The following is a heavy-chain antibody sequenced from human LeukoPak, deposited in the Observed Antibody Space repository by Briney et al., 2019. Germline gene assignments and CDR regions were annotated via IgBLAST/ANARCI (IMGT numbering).Heavy chain of an antibody. CDR2: ISWNSGSI. D-gene: IGHD6-13*01. J-gene: IGHJ6*02. Sequence: PGGSLRLSCAASGFTFDDYAMHWVRQVPGRGLEWVSGISWNSGSIGYADSVKGRFTISRDNAKNSLYLQMNSLRAEDTALYYCAKGIAAAIHHGMDVWGQGTTVTVSS. V-gene: IGHV3-9*01. CDR3: AKGIAAAIHHGMDV. CDR1: GFTFDDYA.